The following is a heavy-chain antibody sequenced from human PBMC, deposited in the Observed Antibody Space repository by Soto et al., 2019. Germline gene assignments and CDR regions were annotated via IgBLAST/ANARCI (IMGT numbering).Heavy chain of an antibody. J-gene: IGHJ3*02. CDR3: ERRRGYCSGGSCYVGFDI. Sequence: SETLSLTCTVSGGSMSSYFWSWIRQPPGKGLEWIGYFHYSGSTNYNPSLKSRVTISVDTSKNQLSLIVSSVTAAETAVYYCERRRGYCSGGSCYVGFDIWGKGTVVTVSS. CDR2: FHYSGST. CDR1: GGSMSSYF. V-gene: IGHV4-59*08. D-gene: IGHD2-15*01.